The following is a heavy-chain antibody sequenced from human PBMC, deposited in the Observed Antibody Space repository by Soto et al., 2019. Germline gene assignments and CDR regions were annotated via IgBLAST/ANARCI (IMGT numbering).Heavy chain of an antibody. J-gene: IGHJ4*02. V-gene: IGHV1-69*13. D-gene: IGHD5-12*01. CDR1: GGTFSSYA. Sequence: ASVKLSCKASGGTFSSYAISWVRQAPGQGLEWMGGIIPIFGTANYAQKFQGRVTITADESTSTAYMELSSLRSEDTAVYYCARGGYSGYDWAYRFDDWGQGTLVTVSS. CDR2: IIPIFGTA. CDR3: ARGGYSGYDWAYRFDD.